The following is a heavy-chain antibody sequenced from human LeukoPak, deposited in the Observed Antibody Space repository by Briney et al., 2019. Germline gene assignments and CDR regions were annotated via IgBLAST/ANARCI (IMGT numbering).Heavy chain of an antibody. V-gene: IGHV3-74*01. D-gene: IGHD3-10*01. J-gene: IGHJ4*02. CDR1: GFTFSSYW. Sequence: GGSLRLSCAASGFTFSSYWMHWVRQAPGKGLMWVSRINSDGSSTSYADSVKGRFTISRDNAKNTLYLQMNSLRAEDTAVYYCAKEDGSGSYPFDYWGQGTLVTVSS. CDR2: INSDGSST. CDR3: AKEDGSGSYPFDY.